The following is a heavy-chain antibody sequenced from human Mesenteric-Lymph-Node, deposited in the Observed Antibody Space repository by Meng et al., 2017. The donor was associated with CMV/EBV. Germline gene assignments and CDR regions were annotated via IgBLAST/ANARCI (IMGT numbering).Heavy chain of an antibody. CDR3: AKGGLGSSGRYYNALYFDY. Sequence: GESLKISCAASGFTVSSNYMSWVRQAPGKGLKCVSVLYRGGRTYYAGSVKGRVTISRDTSKKTLYPQVNRLRAENTAVHYCAKGGLGSSGRYYNALYFDYWGQGTLVTVSS. J-gene: IGHJ4*02. CDR2: LYRGGRT. CDR1: GFTVSSNY. D-gene: IGHD3-10*01. V-gene: IGHV3-53*01.